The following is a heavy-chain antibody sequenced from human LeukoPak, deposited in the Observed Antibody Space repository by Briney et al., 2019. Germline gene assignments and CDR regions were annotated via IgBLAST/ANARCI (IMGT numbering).Heavy chain of an antibody. CDR1: GYTFTSYY. CDR3: ARDTGRKTGLSSGSYYYYYYMDV. D-gene: IGHD1-26*01. Sequence: ASVKVSCKASGYTFTSYYMHWVRQAPGQGLEWMGIINPSGGSTSYAQKFQGRVTMTRDTSTSTVYMELSSLRSEDTAVYYCARDTGRKTGLSSGSYYYYYYMDVWGKGTTVTVSS. V-gene: IGHV1-46*01. J-gene: IGHJ6*03. CDR2: INPSGGST.